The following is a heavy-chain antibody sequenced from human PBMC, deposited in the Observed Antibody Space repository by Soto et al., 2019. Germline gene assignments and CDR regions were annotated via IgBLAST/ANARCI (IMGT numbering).Heavy chain of an antibody. V-gene: IGHV4-39*01. CDR1: GGSISSSSYY. D-gene: IGHD2-15*01. Sequence: PSETLSLTCTVSGGSISSSSYYWGWIRQPPGKGLEWIGSIYYSGSTYYSPSLKRRVSISVDTSKNQFSLKLSSVTAADTAVYYCAREYCSGGSCSGYFDYWGQGTLVTVS. CDR3: AREYCSGGSCSGYFDY. CDR2: IYYSGST. J-gene: IGHJ4*02.